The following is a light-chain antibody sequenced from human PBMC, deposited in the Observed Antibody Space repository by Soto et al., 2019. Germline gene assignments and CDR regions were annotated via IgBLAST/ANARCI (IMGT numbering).Light chain of an antibody. Sequence: QSALTQPRSVSGSPGQSITISCTGTNSDVGGYNHVSWYQHHPGEAPKVMIYDVTKRPSGVPDRFSGSKSGNTASLTISGLQAVDEADYYCCSYTANFPRVFGGRTKLTVL. CDR3: CSYTANFPRV. V-gene: IGLV2-11*01. CDR1: NSDVGGYNH. CDR2: DVT. J-gene: IGLJ3*02.